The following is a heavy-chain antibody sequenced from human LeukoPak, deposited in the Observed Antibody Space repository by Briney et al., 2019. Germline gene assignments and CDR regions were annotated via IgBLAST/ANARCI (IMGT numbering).Heavy chain of an antibody. CDR1: GGTFSSYA. CDR3: ARRRGYSYGTFDY. Sequence: SVKVSCKASGGTFSSYAISWMRQAPGQGLEWMGGIIPIFGTANYAQKFQGRVTITADESTSTAYMELSSLRSEDTAVYYCARRRGYSYGTFDYWGQGTLVTVSS. V-gene: IGHV1-69*01. CDR2: IIPIFGTA. J-gene: IGHJ4*02. D-gene: IGHD5-18*01.